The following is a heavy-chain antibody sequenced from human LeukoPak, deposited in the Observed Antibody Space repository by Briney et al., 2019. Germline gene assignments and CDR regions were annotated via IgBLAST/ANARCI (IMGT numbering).Heavy chain of an antibody. Sequence: PSETLSLTCTVSGGSISSYYWSWIRQPPGKGLEWIGYICYSGSTNYNPSLESRVTISVDTSKNQFSLKLSSVTAADTAVYYCAREGPYSGSYYFDYWGQGTLVTVSS. D-gene: IGHD1-26*01. CDR2: ICYSGST. CDR1: GGSISSYY. V-gene: IGHV4-59*01. J-gene: IGHJ4*02. CDR3: AREGPYSGSYYFDY.